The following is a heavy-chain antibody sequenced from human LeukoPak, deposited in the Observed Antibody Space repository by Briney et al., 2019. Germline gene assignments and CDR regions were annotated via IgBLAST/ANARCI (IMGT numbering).Heavy chain of an antibody. CDR2: ISASGGST. Sequence: GGSLRLSCAASGYTFSIYDMNCVRQAPGKGLEWVSGISASGGSTFYAESVKGRFTISRHNSKNTLFLQMDSLRDEDTALYYCTKHLSGSGQYLQHWGQGTLVTVSS. J-gene: IGHJ1*01. D-gene: IGHD6-19*01. V-gene: IGHV3-23*01. CDR1: GYTFSIYD. CDR3: TKHLSGSGQYLQH.